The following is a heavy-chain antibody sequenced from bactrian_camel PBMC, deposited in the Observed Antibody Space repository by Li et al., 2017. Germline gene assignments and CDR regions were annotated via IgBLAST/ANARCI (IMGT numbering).Heavy chain of an antibody. CDR3: ARGPRPLNSCYLESPPYNY. D-gene: IGHD1*01. V-gene: IGHV3S61*01. J-gene: IGHJ4*01. CDR2: TYTGDGRT. Sequence: HVQLVESGGGSVQAGGSLNLSCTTSPFTFEDNDMGWYRQTPGKKREAVAITYTGDGRTWYVDSVKGRFTISKDNAKKTVYLQMNNLKPEDTAMYYCARGPRPLNSCYLESPPYNYWGQGTQVTVS. CDR1: PFTFEDND.